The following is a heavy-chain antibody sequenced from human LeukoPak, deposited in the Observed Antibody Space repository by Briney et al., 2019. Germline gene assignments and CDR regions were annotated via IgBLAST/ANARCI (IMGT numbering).Heavy chain of an antibody. D-gene: IGHD3-9*01. CDR3: ARGRYFDWLSWDY. V-gene: IGHV4-4*02. CDR2: IYYSGST. CDR1: GGSISSSNW. J-gene: IGHJ4*02. Sequence: SGTLSLTCAVSGGSISSSNWWSWVRQPPGKGLGWIGYIYYSGSTNYNPSLKSRVTISVDTSKNQFSLKLSSVTAADTAVYYCARGRYFDWLSWDYWGQGTLVTVSS.